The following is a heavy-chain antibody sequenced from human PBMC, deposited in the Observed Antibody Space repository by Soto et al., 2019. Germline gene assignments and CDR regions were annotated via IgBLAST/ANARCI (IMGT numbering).Heavy chain of an antibody. CDR2: IDWDDDK. V-gene: IGHV2-70*11. Sequence: SGPTLVNPTQTLTLTCTFSGFSLSTSGMCVSWIRQPPGKALEWLARIDWDDDKYYSTSLKTRLTISKDTSKNQVVLTMTNMDPVDTATYYCALADYSGSYYVPIHYWGQGILVTVSS. CDR1: GFSLSTSGMC. J-gene: IGHJ4*02. D-gene: IGHD1-26*01. CDR3: ALADYSGSYYVPIHY.